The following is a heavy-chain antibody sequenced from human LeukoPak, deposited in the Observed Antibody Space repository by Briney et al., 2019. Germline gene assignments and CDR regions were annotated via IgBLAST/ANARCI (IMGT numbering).Heavy chain of an antibody. CDR2: ISYDGSNK. CDR3: ARDLEYCSGGSCYEGIFDN. CDR1: GFTFSSYA. V-gene: IGHV3-30-3*01. J-gene: IGHJ4*02. Sequence: GGSLRLSCAASGFTFSSYAMHWVRQAPGKGLEWVAVISYDGSNKYYADSVKGRFTISRDNSKNTLYLQMNSLRAEDTAVYYCARDLEYCSGGSCYEGIFDNWGQGTLVTVSS. D-gene: IGHD2-15*01.